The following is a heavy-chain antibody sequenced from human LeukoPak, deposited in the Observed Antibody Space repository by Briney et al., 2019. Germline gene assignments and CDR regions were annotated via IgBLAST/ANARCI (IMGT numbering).Heavy chain of an antibody. CDR2: IYYSGST. CDR1: GGSISSYY. V-gene: IGHV4-59*08. J-gene: IGHJ4*02. CDR3: ARQKYYYDSSGYLGLGYYFDY. Sequence: PSETLSLTCTVSGGSISSYYWSWIRQPPGKGLEWIGYIYYSGSTNYNPSLKSRVTISVDTSKNQFSLKLSSVTAADTAVSYCARQKYYYDSSGYLGLGYYFDYWGQGTLVTVSS. D-gene: IGHD3-22*01.